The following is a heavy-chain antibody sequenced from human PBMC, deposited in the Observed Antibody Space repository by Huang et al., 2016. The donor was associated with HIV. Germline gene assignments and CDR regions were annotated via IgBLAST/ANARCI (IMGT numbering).Heavy chain of an antibody. V-gene: IGHV4-59*01. CDR3: ARLHSPSSLWYFDY. J-gene: IGHJ4*02. Sequence: QVQLQESGPGLAKPSETLSLTCSVSGGSTGAFYWSWIRQPPRKGLEWIGDIYYSGSANYNPALNGRVTMSIDTSKNQFALKLNSVTAADTAVYYCARLHSPSSLWYFDYWGQGTLLTVSS. D-gene: IGHD6-13*01. CDR2: IYYSGSA. CDR1: GGSTGAFY.